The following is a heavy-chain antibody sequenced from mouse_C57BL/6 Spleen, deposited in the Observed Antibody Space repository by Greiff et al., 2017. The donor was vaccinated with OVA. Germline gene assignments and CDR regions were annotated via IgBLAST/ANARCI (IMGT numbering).Heavy chain of an antibody. V-gene: IGHV1-64*01. CDR3: AHSSGTSYAMDY. D-gene: IGHD3-2*02. Sequence: QVQLQQSGAELVKPGASVKLSCKASGYTFTSYWMHWVKQRPGQGLEWIGMIHPNSGSTNYNEKFKSKATLTVDKSSSTAYMQLSSLTSEDSAVYYCAHSSGTSYAMDYWGQGTSVTVSS. CDR1: GYTFTSYW. CDR2: IHPNSGST. J-gene: IGHJ4*01.